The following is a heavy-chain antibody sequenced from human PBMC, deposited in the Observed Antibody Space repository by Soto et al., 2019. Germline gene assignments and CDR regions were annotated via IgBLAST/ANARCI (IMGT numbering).Heavy chain of an antibody. CDR3: SRKDKSGYFNWFDP. CDR2: IFPSDSDT. D-gene: IGHD3-22*01. V-gene: IGHV5-51*01. Sequence: GESLKISCRTSGYKFTSSWIAWVRQMPGKGLEWMGIIFPSDSDTRYSPSFQGQVTISADRSTSTVFLQWASLKASDTAVYFCSRKDKSGYFNWFDPWGQGTLVTVSA. CDR1: GYKFTSSW. J-gene: IGHJ5*02.